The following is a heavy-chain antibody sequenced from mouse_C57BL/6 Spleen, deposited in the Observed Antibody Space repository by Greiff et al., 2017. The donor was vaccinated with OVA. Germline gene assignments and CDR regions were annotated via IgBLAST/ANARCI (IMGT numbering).Heavy chain of an antibody. V-gene: IGHV1-54*01. CDR2: INPGSGGT. D-gene: IGHD2-3*01. J-gene: IGHJ4*01. CDR3: ARSGDGYYYAMDY. Sequence: VQLQQSGAELVRPGTSVKVSCKASGYAFTNYLIEWVTQRPGQGLEWIGVINPGSGGTNYNEKFKGKATLTADKSSSTAYMQLSSLTSEDSAVYICARSGDGYYYAMDYWGQGTSVTVSS. CDR1: GYAFTNYL.